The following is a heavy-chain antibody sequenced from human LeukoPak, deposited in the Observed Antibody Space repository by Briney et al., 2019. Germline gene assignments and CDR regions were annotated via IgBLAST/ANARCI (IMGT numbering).Heavy chain of an antibody. D-gene: IGHD7-27*01. J-gene: IGHJ4*02. Sequence: PGGSLRLSCAASGFTFSSYGMSWVRQAPGKGLEWVSAISGSGGSTYYADSVKGRFTISRDDSKNTVSLQMNSLRVEDTALYYCARDIAWGAFEHSGQGTLVTVSS. CDR1: GFTFSSYG. V-gene: IGHV3-23*01. CDR3: ARDIAWGAFEH. CDR2: ISGSGGST.